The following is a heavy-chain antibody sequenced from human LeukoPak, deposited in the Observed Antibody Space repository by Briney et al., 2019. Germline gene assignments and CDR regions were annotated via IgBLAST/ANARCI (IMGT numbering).Heavy chain of an antibody. J-gene: IGHJ4*02. CDR1: GGSISSSSYY. CDR2: IYFSGST. V-gene: IGHV4-39*01. CDR3: AGHPYSGSPFDY. Sequence: PSETLSLTCTVSGGSISSSSYYWGWIRQPPGKGLEWIGSIYFSGSTYYNPSLKSRVTISIDTSKNQFSLKLSSVTAADTAVYYCAGHPYSGSPFDYWGQGTLVTVSS. D-gene: IGHD1-26*01.